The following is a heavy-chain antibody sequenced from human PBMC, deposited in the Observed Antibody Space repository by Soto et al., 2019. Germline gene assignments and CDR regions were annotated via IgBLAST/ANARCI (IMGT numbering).Heavy chain of an antibody. D-gene: IGHD1-1*01. J-gene: IGHJ4*02. V-gene: IGHV3-23*01. CDR2: IGSSGGST. Sequence: GGSLRLSCAASGFTFSSYAMSWVRQAPGKELEWVSGIGSSGGSTYYAEPVKGRLTISRDNSKDTLYLQMNSLRAEDTSVYYCAKENLLSTILISFDHWGQGTVDTVSS. CDR3: AKENLLSTILISFDH. CDR1: GFTFSSYA.